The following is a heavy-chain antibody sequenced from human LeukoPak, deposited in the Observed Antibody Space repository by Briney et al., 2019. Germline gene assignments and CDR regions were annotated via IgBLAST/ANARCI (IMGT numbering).Heavy chain of an antibody. CDR2: IKFDGNEE. V-gene: IGHV3-7*01. J-gene: IGHJ4*02. CDR3: KSGGAAPGSFDY. D-gene: IGHD1-1*01. Sequence: GGSVRLSCAASGFSFSCYWMSWMRQAPGKGLEWVANIKFDGNEEYYVDSVKGRFTISRDNAKNSLYLQLNSLRVEDTAVYYCKSGGAAPGSFDYWGQGTLVPVSP. CDR1: GFSFSCYW.